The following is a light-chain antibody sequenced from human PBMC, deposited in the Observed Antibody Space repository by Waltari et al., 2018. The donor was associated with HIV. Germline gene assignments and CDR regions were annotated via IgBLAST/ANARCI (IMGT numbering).Light chain of an antibody. J-gene: IGKJ3*01. CDR1: QSISTW. Sequence: DFQMTQPPSPLSATVDDIVTITCRASQSISTWLAWYQQKPGKAPKLLIYKASSLESWVPSRFRGSGSGTEFTLTISSLQPDDFATYYCQQFNSFFGPGTKVDI. CDR3: QQFNSF. CDR2: KAS. V-gene: IGKV1-5*03.